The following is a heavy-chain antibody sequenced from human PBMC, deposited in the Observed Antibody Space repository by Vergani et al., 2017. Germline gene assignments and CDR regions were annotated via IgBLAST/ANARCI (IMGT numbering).Heavy chain of an antibody. CDR3: ARDDGGYDYEGWFDP. V-gene: IGHV3-64*04. CDR2: ISSHGGST. J-gene: IGHJ5*02. Sequence: VQLVESGGGLVQPGGSLRLSCSASGFTFSSYAMHWVRQAPGKGLEYVSAISSHGGSTYYADSVKGRFTISRDNSKNTLYLQMNSLRAEDTAVYYCARDDGGYDYEGWFDPWGQGTLVTVSS. D-gene: IGHD5-12*01. CDR1: GFTFSSYA.